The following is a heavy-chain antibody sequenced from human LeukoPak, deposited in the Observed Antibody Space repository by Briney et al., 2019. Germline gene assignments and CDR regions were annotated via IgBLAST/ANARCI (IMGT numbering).Heavy chain of an antibody. D-gene: IGHD6-13*01. CDR1: GGSFSGYY. V-gene: IGHV4-34*01. CDR2: IYHSGST. J-gene: IGHJ3*02. Sequence: SETLSLTCAVYGGSFSGYYWSWIRQPPGKGLEWIGYIYHSGSTYYNPSLKSRVTISVDRSKNQFSLKLSSVTAADTAVYYCARDHSSSWSPDAFDIWGQGTMVTVSS. CDR3: ARDHSSSWSPDAFDI.